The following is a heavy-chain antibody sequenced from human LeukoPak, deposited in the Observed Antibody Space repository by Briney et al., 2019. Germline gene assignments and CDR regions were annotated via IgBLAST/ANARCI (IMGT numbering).Heavy chain of an antibody. Sequence: GGSLRLSCAASGFTVSRNYMSWVRQAPGKGLEWVSVIYSGGSTYYADSVKGRFTISRDNSKNTLYLQMNSLRAEDTAVYYCAREYCSGGSCWFDHWGQGTLVTVSS. D-gene: IGHD2-15*01. CDR1: GFTVSRNY. J-gene: IGHJ5*02. CDR2: IYSGGST. CDR3: AREYCSGGSCWFDH. V-gene: IGHV3-53*01.